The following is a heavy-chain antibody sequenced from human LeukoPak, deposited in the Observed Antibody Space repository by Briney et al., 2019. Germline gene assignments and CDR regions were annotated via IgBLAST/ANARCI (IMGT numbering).Heavy chain of an antibody. CDR1: GGSFSGYY. Sequence: SETLSLTCAVYGGSFSGYYWSWIRQPPGKGLEWIGEINHSGSTNYNPSLKSRVTISVGTSKNQFSLKLSSVTAADTAVYYCARLRRDGYNFDYWGQGTLVTVSS. CDR3: ARLRRDGYNFDY. V-gene: IGHV4-34*01. J-gene: IGHJ4*02. CDR2: INHSGST. D-gene: IGHD5-24*01.